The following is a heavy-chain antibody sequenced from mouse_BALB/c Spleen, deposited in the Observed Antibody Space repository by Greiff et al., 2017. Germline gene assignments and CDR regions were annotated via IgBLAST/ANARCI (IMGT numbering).Heavy chain of an antibody. J-gene: IGHJ4*01. V-gene: IGHV3-8*02. Sequence: EVQLVESGPSLVKPSQTLSLTCSVTGDSITSGYWNWIRKFPGNKLEYMGYISYSGSTYYNPSLKSRISITRDTSKNQYYLQLNSVTTEDTATYYCARWTGTGYYAMDYWGQGTSVTVSS. D-gene: IGHD4-1*01. CDR2: ISYSGST. CDR3: ARWTGTGYYAMDY. CDR1: GDSITSGY.